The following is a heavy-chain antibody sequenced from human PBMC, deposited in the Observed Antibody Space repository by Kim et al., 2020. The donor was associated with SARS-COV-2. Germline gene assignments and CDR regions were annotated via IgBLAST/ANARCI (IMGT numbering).Heavy chain of an antibody. CDR2: ISYDGSNK. D-gene: IGHD2-15*01. CDR3: AKDGVVVVAATHFTGLFDY. Sequence: GGSLRLSCAASGFTFSSYGMHWVRQAPGKGLEWVAVISYDGSNKYYADSVKGRFTISRDNSKNTLYLQMNSLRAEDTAVYYCAKDGVVVVAATHFTGLFDYWGQGTLVTGSS. J-gene: IGHJ4*02. CDR1: GFTFSSYG. V-gene: IGHV3-30*18.